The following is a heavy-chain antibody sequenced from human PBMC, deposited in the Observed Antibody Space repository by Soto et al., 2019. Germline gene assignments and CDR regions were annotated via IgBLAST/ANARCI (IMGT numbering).Heavy chain of an antibody. CDR1: GGSISSYY. D-gene: IGHD6-19*01. V-gene: IGHV4-59*01. J-gene: IGHJ4*02. CDR2: IYYSGST. Sequence: SETLSLTCTVSGGSISSYYWSWIRQPPGKGLEWIGYIYYSGSTNYNPSLKSRVTISVDTSKNQFSLKLSSVTAADTAVYYCARADPERYSSGQREYYFDYWGQGTLVTVSS. CDR3: ARADPERYSSGQREYYFDY.